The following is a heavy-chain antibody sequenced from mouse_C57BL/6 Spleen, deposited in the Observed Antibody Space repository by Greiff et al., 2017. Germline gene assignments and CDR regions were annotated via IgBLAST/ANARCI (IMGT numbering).Heavy chain of an antibody. J-gene: IGHJ2*01. CDR2: INYDGSST. Sequence: EVQRVESEGGLVQPGSSMKLSCTASGFTFSDYYMAWVRQVPEKGLEWVANINYDGSSTYYLDSLKSRFIISRDNAKNILYLQMSSLKSEDTATYYCARVIITTVVAHFDYWGQGTTLTVSS. D-gene: IGHD1-1*01. V-gene: IGHV5-16*01. CDR1: GFTFSDYY. CDR3: ARVIITTVVAHFDY.